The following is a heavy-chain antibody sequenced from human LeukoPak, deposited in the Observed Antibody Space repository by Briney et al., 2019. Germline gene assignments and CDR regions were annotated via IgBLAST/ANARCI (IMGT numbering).Heavy chain of an antibody. CDR1: GFTFSSYG. CDR3: AKDYPGGYDSLSYFDY. Sequence: GRSLRLSCAASGFTFSSYGMHWVRQAPGKGLEWVSAISGSGGSTYYADSVKGRFTISRDNSKNTLYLQMNSLRAEDTAVYYCAKDYPGGYDSLSYFDYWGQGTLVTVSS. CDR2: ISGSGGST. J-gene: IGHJ4*02. D-gene: IGHD5-12*01. V-gene: IGHV3-23*01.